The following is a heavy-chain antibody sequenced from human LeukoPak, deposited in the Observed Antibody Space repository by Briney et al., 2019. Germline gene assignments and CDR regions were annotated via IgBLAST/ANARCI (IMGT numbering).Heavy chain of an antibody. V-gene: IGHV1-18*01. J-gene: IGHJ4*02. CDR2: ISGYNGNT. CDR3: ARSGRGTYYYFDL. D-gene: IGHD1-26*01. CDR1: GYTFTRYG. Sequence: ASVKVSCKASGYTFTRYGISWVRQAPGQGLEWMGWISGYNGNTNYAQKFQGRVSMTADTSTSTACMELRSLRSDDTAVYYCARSGRGTYYYFDLWGQGTLVTVSS.